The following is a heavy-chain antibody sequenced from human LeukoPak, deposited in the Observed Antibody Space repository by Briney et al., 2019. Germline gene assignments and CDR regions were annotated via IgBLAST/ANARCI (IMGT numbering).Heavy chain of an antibody. CDR1: GYTFTSYG. J-gene: IGHJ6*03. V-gene: IGHV1-18*01. D-gene: IGHD6-19*01. CDR2: ISAYNGNT. CDR3: ARRRGSGWLRSYMDV. Sequence: ASVKVSCKASGYTFTSYGISWVRQAPGQGLEWMGWISAYNGNTNYAQKLQGRVTMTTDTSTSTAYMELRSLRSDDTAVYYCARRRGSGWLRSYMDVWGKGTTVTISS.